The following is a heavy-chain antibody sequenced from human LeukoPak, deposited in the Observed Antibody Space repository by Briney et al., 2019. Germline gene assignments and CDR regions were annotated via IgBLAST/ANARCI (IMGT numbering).Heavy chain of an antibody. CDR1: GYTFSSYP. Sequence: ASVKVSCKASGYTFSSYPMHWVRQAPGQRLKWMGWINADNGNTKYSQKFQGRVTITRDTSASTAYMELGSLRSEDTAVYYCARDRSLGANYFDYWGQGSLVTVSS. V-gene: IGHV1-3*01. CDR2: INADNGNT. CDR3: ARDRSLGANYFDY. J-gene: IGHJ4*02. D-gene: IGHD3-3*01.